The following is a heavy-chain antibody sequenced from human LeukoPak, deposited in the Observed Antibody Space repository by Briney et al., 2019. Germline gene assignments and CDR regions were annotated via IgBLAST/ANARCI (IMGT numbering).Heavy chain of an antibody. V-gene: IGHV1-18*01. CDR2: ISAYNGNT. CDR1: GYTFTSYG. CDR3: ARVPALWFGELSAVYYGMDV. J-gene: IGHJ6*02. D-gene: IGHD3-10*01. Sequence: GASVKASCKASGYTFTSYGISWVRQAPGQGLEWMGWISAYNGNTNYAQKLQGRVTMTTDTSTSTAYMELRSLRSDDTAVYYCARVPALWFGELSAVYYGMDVWGQGTTVTVSS.